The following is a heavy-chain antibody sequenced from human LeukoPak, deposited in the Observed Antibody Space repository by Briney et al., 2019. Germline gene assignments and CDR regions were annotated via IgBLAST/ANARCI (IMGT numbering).Heavy chain of an antibody. Sequence: RPGGSLRLSCAASGFTFDDYGMSWVRQAPGKGLEWVSGINWNGGSTGNADSVKGRFTISRDNAKNSLYLQMNSLRAEDTAVYYCARAKQAAAGRGYYYYYMDVWGKGTTVTISS. V-gene: IGHV3-20*04. CDR1: GFTFDDYG. CDR2: INWNGGST. J-gene: IGHJ6*03. D-gene: IGHD6-13*01. CDR3: ARAKQAAAGRGYYYYYMDV.